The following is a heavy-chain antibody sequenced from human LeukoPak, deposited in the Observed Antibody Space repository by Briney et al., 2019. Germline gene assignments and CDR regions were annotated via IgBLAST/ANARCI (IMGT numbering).Heavy chain of an antibody. CDR1: GFTFSVYS. CDR3: GRDSVTVAPAAPDY. D-gene: IGHD2-2*01. J-gene: IGHJ4*02. CDR2: ISSSSGHI. V-gene: IGHV3-21*01. Sequence: GGSLRLSCAPSGFTFSVYSMNWVRQAPGKGREWVSSISSSSGHIHYADSVKGRFTISRDNAKNSVYLQMNSLRAEDTAVYFCGRDSVTVAPAAPDYWGQGTLVTVSS.